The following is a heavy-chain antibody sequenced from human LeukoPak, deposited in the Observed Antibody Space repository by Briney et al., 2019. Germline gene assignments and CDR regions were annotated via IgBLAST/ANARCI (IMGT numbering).Heavy chain of an antibody. CDR3: ARSPRGIRLDY. CDR2: IYSTGST. D-gene: IGHD3-16*01. J-gene: IGHJ4*02. CDR1: GGSISSYY. V-gene: IGHV4-4*07. Sequence: SETLSLTCTVSGGSISSYYWSWIRQPAGKGLEWIGRIYSTGSTNYNPSLKSRVTISVDTSKNQFSLKLSSVTAADTAVYYCARSPRGIRLDYWGQGTLVTVSS.